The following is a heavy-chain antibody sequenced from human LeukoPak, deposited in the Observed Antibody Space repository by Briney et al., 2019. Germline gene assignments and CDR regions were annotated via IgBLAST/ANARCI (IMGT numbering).Heavy chain of an antibody. CDR2: ISYSSSVI. CDR1: GFTFRTQS. V-gene: IGHV3-48*01. D-gene: IGHD3-9*01. CDR3: ARDSRARTGYPAFDY. J-gene: IGHJ4*02. Sequence: GGSLRLSCEASGFTFRTQSMNWVRQAPGKGLEWVSHISYSSSVIFYADSVKGRFTISRDNARTSLYLQMDSLRVEDTAVYYCARDSRARTGYPAFDYRGQGTLVTVSS.